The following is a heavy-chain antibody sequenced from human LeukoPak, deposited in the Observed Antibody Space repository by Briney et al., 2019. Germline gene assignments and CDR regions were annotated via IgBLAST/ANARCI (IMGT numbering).Heavy chain of an antibody. V-gene: IGHV4-31*03. D-gene: IGHD6-13*01. CDR3: ARGKAAAGFFNVIFDY. CDR1: GGSISSGGYY. Sequence: SETLSLTCTVSGGSISSGGYYWSWIRQHPGKGLDWIGYIYNSGSTYYNPSLRSRVTISLGTSKNQFSLKLSSVTAADTAVFYCARGKAAAGFFNVIFDYWGQGTLAPVSS. CDR2: IYNSGST. J-gene: IGHJ4*02.